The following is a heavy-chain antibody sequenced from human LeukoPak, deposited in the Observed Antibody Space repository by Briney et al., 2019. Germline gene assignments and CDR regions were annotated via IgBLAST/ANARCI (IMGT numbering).Heavy chain of an antibody. CDR1: GYTFTSYY. CDR3: ASGGSGYDGGRY. Sequence: ASVKVSCKASGYTFTSYYMHWVRQAPGQGLEWMGIINPSGGSTSYAQKFQGRFTMTRDTSTSTVYMELSSLRSEDTAVYYCASGGSGYDGGRYWGQGTLVTVSS. CDR2: INPSGGST. V-gene: IGHV1-46*01. D-gene: IGHD5-12*01. J-gene: IGHJ4*02.